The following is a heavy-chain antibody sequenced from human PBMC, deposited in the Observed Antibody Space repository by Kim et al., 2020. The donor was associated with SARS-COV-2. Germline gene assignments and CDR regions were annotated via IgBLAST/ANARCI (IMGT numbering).Heavy chain of an antibody. D-gene: IGHD3-9*01. Sequence: GGSLRLSCAASGFTFSSYAMSWVRQAPGKGLEWVSVIYSGGSSTYYADSVKGRFTISRDNSKNTLYLQMNSLRAEDTAVYYCAKDPYYDILTGYYWDPRGYFDLWGRGTLVTVSS. CDR3: AKDPYYDILTGYYWDPRGYFDL. CDR2: IYSGGSST. J-gene: IGHJ2*01. CDR1: GFTFSSYA. V-gene: IGHV3-23*03.